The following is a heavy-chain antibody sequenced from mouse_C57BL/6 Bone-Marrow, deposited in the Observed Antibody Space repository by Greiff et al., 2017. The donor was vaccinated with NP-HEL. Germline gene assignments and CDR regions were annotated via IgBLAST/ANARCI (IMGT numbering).Heavy chain of an antibody. CDR2: IDPENGDT. D-gene: IGHD1-1*01. Sequence: VQLQQSGAELVRPGASVKLSCTASGFNIKDDYMHWVKQRPEQGLEWIGWIDPENGDTEYASKFQGKATITADTYSNTAYLQLSSLTSEDTAVYYCTTSGYYYGSSYWYFDVWGTGTTVTVSS. CDR3: TTSGYYYGSSYWYFDV. V-gene: IGHV14-4*01. CDR1: GFNIKDDY. J-gene: IGHJ1*03.